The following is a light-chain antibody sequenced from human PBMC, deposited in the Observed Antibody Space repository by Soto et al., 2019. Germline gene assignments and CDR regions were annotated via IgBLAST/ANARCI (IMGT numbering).Light chain of an antibody. CDR1: SSDVGGYNY. Sequence: QCMLTQPRSVSGSPGQSFTISCTGTSSDVGGYNYVSWYQQHPGKAPKLMIYEVTKRPSGVPDRFSGSKSGNTASLTISGLQAEDEADYYCCSYAGSYTFHFGTGTKVTVL. CDR3: CSYAGSYTFH. CDR2: EVT. J-gene: IGLJ1*01. V-gene: IGLV2-11*01.